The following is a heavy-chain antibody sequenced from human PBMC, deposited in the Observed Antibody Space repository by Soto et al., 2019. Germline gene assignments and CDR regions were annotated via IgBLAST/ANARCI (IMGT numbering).Heavy chain of an antibody. J-gene: IGHJ6*02. D-gene: IGHD2-2*01. Sequence: PGGSLRLYCAASVFTFSSYSMNWVRQTPGKGLEWVSSISSSSSYIYYADSVKGRFTISRDNAKNSLYLQMNSLRAEDTAVYYCARDQNIVVVPAADEYTPYYYYGMDVWGQGTTVTVSS. CDR3: ARDQNIVVVPAADEYTPYYYYGMDV. V-gene: IGHV3-21*01. CDR1: VFTFSSYS. CDR2: ISSSSSYI.